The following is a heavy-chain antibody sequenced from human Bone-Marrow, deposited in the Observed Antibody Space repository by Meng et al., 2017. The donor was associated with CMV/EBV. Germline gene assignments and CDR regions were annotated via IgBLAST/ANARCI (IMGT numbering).Heavy chain of an antibody. CDR3: AKDRQGLTGAFDY. Sequence: GESLKISCAASGFTFSSYGMHWVRQAPGKGLEWVAFIRYDGSNKYYADSVKGRFTISRDNSKNTLYLQMNSLRAEDTAVYYCAKDRQGLTGAFDYWGQGTLVTVSS. J-gene: IGHJ4*02. D-gene: IGHD7-27*01. CDR1: GFTFSSYG. CDR2: IRYDGSNK. V-gene: IGHV3-30*02.